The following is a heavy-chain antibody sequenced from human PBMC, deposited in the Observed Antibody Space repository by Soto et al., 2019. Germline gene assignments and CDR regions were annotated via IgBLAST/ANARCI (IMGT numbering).Heavy chain of an antibody. Sequence: QPGGSLRLSCAASGFTFSSYAMSWVRQAPGKGQEWVSAISGSGGSTYYADSVKGRFTISRDNSKNTLYLQMNSLRAEGTAVYYCAKDYDILTGSPSPIDYWGQGTLVTVSS. CDR3: AKDYDILTGSPSPIDY. CDR1: GFTFSSYA. V-gene: IGHV3-23*01. CDR2: ISGSGGST. J-gene: IGHJ4*02. D-gene: IGHD3-9*01.